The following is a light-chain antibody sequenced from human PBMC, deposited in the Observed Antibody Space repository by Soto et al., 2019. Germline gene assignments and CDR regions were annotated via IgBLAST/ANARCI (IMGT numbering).Light chain of an antibody. CDR1: QSVSSNY. Sequence: EIVLTQSPGTLSLSPGERATLSCRASQSVSSNYLAWYQQKRGQAPRLLIYGASSRATGIPTRFSGSGSGTDFPLTISRLEPEDFVVYDCQQYDTSPRTFGQGTNVEI. J-gene: IGKJ1*01. CDR3: QQYDTSPRT. V-gene: IGKV3-20*01. CDR2: GAS.